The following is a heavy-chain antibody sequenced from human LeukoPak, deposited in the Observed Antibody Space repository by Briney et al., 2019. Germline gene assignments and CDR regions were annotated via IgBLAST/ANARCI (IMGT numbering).Heavy chain of an antibody. V-gene: IGHV1-69*13. CDR1: GGTFSSYA. Sequence: ASVKVSCKASGGTFSSYAISRVRQAPGQGLEWMGGIIPIFGTANYAQKFQGRVTITADESTSTAYMELSSLRSEDTAMYYCARDGLGYYYYGMDVWGQGTTVTVSS. D-gene: IGHD3-16*01. CDR2: IIPIFGTA. J-gene: IGHJ6*02. CDR3: ARDGLGYYYYGMDV.